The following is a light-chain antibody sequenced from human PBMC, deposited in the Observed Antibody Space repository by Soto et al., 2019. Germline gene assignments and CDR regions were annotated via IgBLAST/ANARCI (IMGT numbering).Light chain of an antibody. CDR2: AAS. Sequence: EIVLTQSRDTLSLFPGERATLSCRASQSISSTYLAWYQQKPGQAPRPLISAASNRATGTPDRFSGSGSGTDFTLTISRLEPEDFAVYYCQQYGSSRWTFGQGTKVDIK. J-gene: IGKJ1*01. CDR1: QSISSTY. V-gene: IGKV3-20*01. CDR3: QQYGSSRWT.